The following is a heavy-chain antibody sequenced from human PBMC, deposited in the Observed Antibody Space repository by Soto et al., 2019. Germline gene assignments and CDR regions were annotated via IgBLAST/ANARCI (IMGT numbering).Heavy chain of an antibody. CDR3: AAGEASSRNLAPYYLDF. CDR1: GGSMRNYF. D-gene: IGHD6-13*01. CDR2: IHYSGTT. Sequence: PSETLSLTCTVSGGSMRNYFWTWIRQAPGKGLEWIGHIHYSGTTSFFPSYNPSLRSRVTISEDTSKNQFSLKLLSVTTADTAVYFCAAGEASSRNLAPYYLDFWGQGTLVTVSS. V-gene: IGHV4-59*01. J-gene: IGHJ4*02.